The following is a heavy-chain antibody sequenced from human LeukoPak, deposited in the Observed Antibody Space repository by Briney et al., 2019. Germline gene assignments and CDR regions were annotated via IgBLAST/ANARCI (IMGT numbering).Heavy chain of an antibody. CDR3: ARNSRWAAAGTTIDY. CDR1: GYTFTSYN. J-gene: IGHJ4*02. Sequence: ASVKVSCKASGYTFTSYNINWVRQATGQGLEWMGWMNPNSGNTGYAQKFQGRVTMTRNTSISTAYMELSSLRSEDTAVYYCARNSRWAAAGTTIDYWGQGTLVTVSP. D-gene: IGHD6-13*01. CDR2: MNPNSGNT. V-gene: IGHV1-8*01.